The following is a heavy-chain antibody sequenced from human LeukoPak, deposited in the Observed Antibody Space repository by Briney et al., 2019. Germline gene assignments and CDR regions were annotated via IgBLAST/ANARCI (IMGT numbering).Heavy chain of an antibody. CDR3: ATCYSTNGVCYRWFDP. D-gene: IGHD2-8*01. Sequence: ASVKVSCKASGYTFTSYDINWVRQAPGKGLEWMGGFDPEDGETIYAQKFQGRVTMTEDTSTDTAYMELSSLRSEDTAVYYCATCYSTNGVCYRWFDPWGQGTLVTVSS. CDR2: FDPEDGET. CDR1: GYTFTSYD. V-gene: IGHV1-24*01. J-gene: IGHJ5*02.